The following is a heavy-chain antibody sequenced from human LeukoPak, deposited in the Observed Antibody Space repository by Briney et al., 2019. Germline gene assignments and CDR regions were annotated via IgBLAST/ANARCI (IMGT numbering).Heavy chain of an antibody. Sequence: GGSLRLSCAASGFTFSSYWMHWVRQAPGKGLVWVSRINSDGSSTSYADSVKGRFTISRDNSKNTLYLQMNSLRAEDTAVYYCAKGDYGGNSGAFDIWGQGTMVAVSS. CDR2: INSDGSST. CDR1: GFTFSSYW. D-gene: IGHD4-23*01. V-gene: IGHV3-74*01. J-gene: IGHJ3*02. CDR3: AKGDYGGNSGAFDI.